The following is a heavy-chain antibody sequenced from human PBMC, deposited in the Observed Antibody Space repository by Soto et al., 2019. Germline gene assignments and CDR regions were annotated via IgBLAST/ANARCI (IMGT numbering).Heavy chain of an antibody. D-gene: IGHD6-13*01. V-gene: IGHV3-33*01. CDR2: IWYDGSNK. CDR3: ARDGGFAAAEDY. Sequence: PGGSLRLSCAASGSTFSSYGMHWVRQAPGKGLEWVAVIWYDGSNKYYADSVKGRFTISRDNSKNTLYLQMNSLRAEDTAVYYCARDGGFAAAEDYWGQGTLVTVSS. J-gene: IGHJ4*02. CDR1: GSTFSSYG.